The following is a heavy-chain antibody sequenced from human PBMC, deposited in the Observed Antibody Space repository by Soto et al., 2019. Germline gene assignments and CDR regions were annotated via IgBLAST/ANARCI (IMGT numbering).Heavy chain of an antibody. CDR1: GFIFSEYW. CDR3: PRGDGDRYDGNGYLGRH. Sequence: EVQLVESGGGLVQPGGSLTLSCAASGFIFSEYWMHWVRQAPGKGLEWVSRIKSDGSGAYYADSVRGRLTISRDNARSTLHLQMNSLRAEDTAVYFCPRGDGDRYDGNGYLGRHWGQGTLVTVSS. CDR2: IKSDGSGA. D-gene: IGHD5-18*01. J-gene: IGHJ4*02. V-gene: IGHV3-74*01.